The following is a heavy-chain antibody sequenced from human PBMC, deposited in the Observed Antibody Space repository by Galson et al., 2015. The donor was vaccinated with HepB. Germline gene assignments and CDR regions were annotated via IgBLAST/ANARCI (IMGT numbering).Heavy chain of an antibody. D-gene: IGHD2-2*01. CDR2: ISGSGGST. Sequence: SLRLSCAASGFTFSNYAMSWVRQAPEKGLEWVSGISGSGGSTYYADSVKGRFTISRDNSKNTLYLQMNSLRAEDTAVYYCAKDAPWGAYCSSTSCYGLDYWGQGTLVTVSS. J-gene: IGHJ4*02. CDR1: GFTFSNYA. V-gene: IGHV3-23*01. CDR3: AKDAPWGAYCSSTSCYGLDY.